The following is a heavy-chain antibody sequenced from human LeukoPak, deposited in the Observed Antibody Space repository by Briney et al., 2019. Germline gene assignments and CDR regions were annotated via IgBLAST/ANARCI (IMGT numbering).Heavy chain of an antibody. D-gene: IGHD3-10*01. Sequence: GGSLRLSCAASGFIFTSYDISWVRQAPGKWLEWVSRISGSGGSTYYADSVKGRFTISRDNSKNTLYLQMNSLRAEDTAVYYCARAPILWFGELFGAFDIWGQGTMVTVSS. CDR1: GFIFTSYD. CDR3: ARAPILWFGELFGAFDI. J-gene: IGHJ3*02. CDR2: ISGSGGST. V-gene: IGHV3-23*01.